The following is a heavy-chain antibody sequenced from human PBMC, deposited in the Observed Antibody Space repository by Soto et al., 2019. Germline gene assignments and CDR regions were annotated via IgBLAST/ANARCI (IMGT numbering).Heavy chain of an antibody. Sequence: GGSLRLSCSASGFTFSTYAMHWVRQAPGKGLEYVSAISSNGGSTYYADSVKGRFTISRDNSKNTLYLQMSSLRAEDTAVYYCVKDQSIAVAGPHYYYGMDVWGQGTTVTVSS. J-gene: IGHJ6*02. V-gene: IGHV3-64D*06. CDR2: ISSNGGST. D-gene: IGHD6-19*01. CDR1: GFTFSTYA. CDR3: VKDQSIAVAGPHYYYGMDV.